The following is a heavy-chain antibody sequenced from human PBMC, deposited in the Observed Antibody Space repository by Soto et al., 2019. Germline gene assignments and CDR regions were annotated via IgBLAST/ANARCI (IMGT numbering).Heavy chain of an antibody. CDR1: GYTFTNYA. CDR3: ARDGAVAGNTNFDY. V-gene: IGHV1-3*01. J-gene: IGHJ4*02. Sequence: ASVKVSCKASGYTFTNYAIHWVRQGPGQRLEWMGWINAGNGKTKYSQKFQGRVTITRDTSASTAYMELSSLRPEDTAVYYCARDGAVAGNTNFDYWGQGPLVTVSS. CDR2: INAGNGKT. D-gene: IGHD6-19*01.